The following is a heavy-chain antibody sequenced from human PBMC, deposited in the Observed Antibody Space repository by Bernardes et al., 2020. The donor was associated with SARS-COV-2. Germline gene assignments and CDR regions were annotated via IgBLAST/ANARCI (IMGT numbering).Heavy chain of an antibody. V-gene: IGHV1-69*11. CDR2: IIPVVGTA. D-gene: IGHD2-2*01. Sequence: SVKVSCKGSRGSFSTYAINWVRQAPGQGLEWMGRIIPVVGTANYAQKFQGRVTISADESMSTAYMELSSLTSEDTAVYYCAKSTVVIAAALYDNWFDPWSQGTLVTVSS. CDR1: RGSFSTYA. CDR3: AKSTVVIAAALYDNWFDP. J-gene: IGHJ5*02.